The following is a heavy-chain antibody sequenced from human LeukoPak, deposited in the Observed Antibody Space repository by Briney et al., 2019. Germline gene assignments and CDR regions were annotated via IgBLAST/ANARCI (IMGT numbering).Heavy chain of an antibody. CDR1: GFTFSSYS. J-gene: IGHJ4*02. D-gene: IGHD6-13*01. V-gene: IGHV3-48*04. CDR2: ISSSSSTI. CDR3: ARELLGIAAAGLDC. Sequence: PGGSLRLSCAAPGFTFSSYSMNWVRQAPGKGLEWVSYISSSSSTIYYADSVKGRFTISRDNAKNSLYLQMNSLRAEDTAVYYCARELLGIAAAGLDCWGQGTLVTVSS.